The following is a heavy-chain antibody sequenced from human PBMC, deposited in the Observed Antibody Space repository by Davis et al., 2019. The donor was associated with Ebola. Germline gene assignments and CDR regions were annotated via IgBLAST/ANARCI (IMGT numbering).Heavy chain of an antibody. J-gene: IGHJ4*02. CDR1: GYDFSNYW. CDR2: IYPGDSET. CDR3: ARLRSITRLTSFYY. D-gene: IGHD3-10*01. Sequence: GESLKISCKASGYDFSNYWIGWVRQMPGKGLECMGIIYPGDSETRYSPSFQGQVTISADKSITTAYLQWSSLKASDTAMYYCARLRSITRLTSFYYWGQGTLVTVSS. V-gene: IGHV5-51*01.